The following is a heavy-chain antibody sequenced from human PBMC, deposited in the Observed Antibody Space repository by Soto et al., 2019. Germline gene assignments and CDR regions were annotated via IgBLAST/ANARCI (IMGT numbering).Heavy chain of an antibody. CDR2: ISYDGSNK. Sequence: GGSLRLSCAASGFTFSSYGMHWVRQAPGKGLEWVAVISYDGSNKYYADSVKGRFTISRDNSKNTLYLQMNSLRAEDTAVYYCAKDYYDRDFDYWGQGTLVTVSS. D-gene: IGHD3-22*01. CDR1: GFTFSSYG. V-gene: IGHV3-30*18. J-gene: IGHJ4*02. CDR3: AKDYYDRDFDY.